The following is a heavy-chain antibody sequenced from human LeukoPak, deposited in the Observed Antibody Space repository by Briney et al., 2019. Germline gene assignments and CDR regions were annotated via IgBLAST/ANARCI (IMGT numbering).Heavy chain of an antibody. V-gene: IGHV3-30*03. Sequence: GGSLRLSCAASGFTFSSYGMHWVRQAPGKGLEWVAVISYDGSNKYYADSVKGRFTISRDNAKNSLYLQMNSLRAEDTAVYYCARGTSMVYGDYERWGQGTLVTVSS. CDR1: GFTFSSYG. CDR3: ARGTSMVYGDYER. D-gene: IGHD4-17*01. J-gene: IGHJ4*02. CDR2: ISYDGSNK.